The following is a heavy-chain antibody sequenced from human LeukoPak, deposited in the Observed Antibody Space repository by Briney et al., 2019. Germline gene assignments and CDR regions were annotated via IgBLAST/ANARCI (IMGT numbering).Heavy chain of an antibody. Sequence: ASVKVSCKASGGTFSSYAISWVRQAPGQGLEWMGRIIPILGIANYAQKFQGRVTITADKSTSTAYMELSSLRSEDTAVYYCARDWTEDIVVVPAAFDPWGQGTLVTVSS. V-gene: IGHV1-69*04. D-gene: IGHD2-2*01. CDR2: IIPILGIA. CDR1: GGTFSSYA. CDR3: ARDWTEDIVVVPAAFDP. J-gene: IGHJ5*02.